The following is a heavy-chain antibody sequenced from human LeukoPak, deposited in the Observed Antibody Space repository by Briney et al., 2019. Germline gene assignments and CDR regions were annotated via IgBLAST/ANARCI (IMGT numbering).Heavy chain of an antibody. Sequence: GKSLRLSCAASGFSFNNYAMYWVRQAPGKGLEWVSYISRSGSTIYYADSVKGRFTISRDNSKNSLYLQMNSLRAEDTAVYYCVRDHHRRLYDSQARDTFDIWGRGTMVTVSS. CDR2: ISRSGSTI. V-gene: IGHV3-48*01. CDR3: VRDHHRRLYDSQARDTFDI. J-gene: IGHJ3*02. D-gene: IGHD5/OR15-5a*01. CDR1: GFSFNNYA.